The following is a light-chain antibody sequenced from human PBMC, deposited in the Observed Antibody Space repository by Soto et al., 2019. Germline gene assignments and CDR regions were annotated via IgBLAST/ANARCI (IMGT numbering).Light chain of an antibody. J-gene: IGLJ2*01. CDR3: HSYDDTVI. CDR2: GNN. V-gene: IGLV1-40*01. CDR1: SSNIGAGYD. Sequence: QSVLTQPPSVSGAPGQRITISCTGSSSNIGAGYDVHWYQQLPGRAPKLLIYGNNNRPSGVPDRFSGSQSGISASLVITGLQAEDEADYYCHSYDDTVIFGGGTKLTVL.